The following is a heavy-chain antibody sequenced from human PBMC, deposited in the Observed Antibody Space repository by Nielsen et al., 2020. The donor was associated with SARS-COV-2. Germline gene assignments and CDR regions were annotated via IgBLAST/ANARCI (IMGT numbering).Heavy chain of an antibody. CDR3: ARGRGYSGYVGYYGMDV. CDR2: INHSGST. D-gene: IGHD5-12*01. Sequence: SETLSPTCAVYGGSFSGYYWSWIRQPPGKGLGWIGEINHSGSTNYNPSLKSRVTISVDTSKNQFSLKLSSVTAADTAVYYCARGRGYSGYVGYYGMDVWGQGTTVTVSS. J-gene: IGHJ6*02. V-gene: IGHV4-34*01. CDR1: GGSFSGYY.